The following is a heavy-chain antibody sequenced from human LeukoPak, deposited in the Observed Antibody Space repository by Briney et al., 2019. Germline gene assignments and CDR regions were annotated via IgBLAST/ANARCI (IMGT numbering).Heavy chain of an antibody. CDR2: ISANSATI. Sequence: HPGRSLRLSCAAAGFTVSIYSMNWVRQAPGEGLEWVSHISANSATIYYADSVRGRFTISRDNAENSLSLQMNSLTDEDTAVYYCARANYGGDYWGQGTLVTVSS. CDR1: GFTVSIYS. J-gene: IGHJ4*02. D-gene: IGHD1-7*01. V-gene: IGHV3-48*02. CDR3: ARANYGGDY.